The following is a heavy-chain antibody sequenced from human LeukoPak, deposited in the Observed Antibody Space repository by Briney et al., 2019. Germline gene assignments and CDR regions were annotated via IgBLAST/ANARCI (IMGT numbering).Heavy chain of an antibody. CDR3: ARDRLYYYDSSLFDY. CDR1: GGSISSSSYY. CDR2: IYYSGST. Sequence: SETLSLTCTVSGGSISSSSYYWGWIRQPPGKGLEWIGSIYYSGSTYYNPSLKSRVTISVDTSKNQFSLKLSSVTAADTAVYYCARDRLYYYDSSLFDYWGQGTLVTVSS. D-gene: IGHD3-22*01. J-gene: IGHJ4*02. V-gene: IGHV4-39*07.